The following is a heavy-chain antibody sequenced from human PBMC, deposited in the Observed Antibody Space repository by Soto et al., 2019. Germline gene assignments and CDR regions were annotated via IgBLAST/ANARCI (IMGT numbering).Heavy chain of an antibody. Sequence: QVQLVQSGAEEKKPGATVKVSCKASGYTFTSYAMDWVRQAPGQRLEWMGWINAGNGNTKYSQKFQGRVTITRDTSASTAYMELSSLRCEDTGVYFCARGFPFWFDPRCQGTLVTVSS. V-gene: IGHV1-3*05. CDR3: ARGFPFWFDP. J-gene: IGHJ5*02. D-gene: IGHD3-16*01. CDR2: INAGNGNT. CDR1: GYTFTSYA.